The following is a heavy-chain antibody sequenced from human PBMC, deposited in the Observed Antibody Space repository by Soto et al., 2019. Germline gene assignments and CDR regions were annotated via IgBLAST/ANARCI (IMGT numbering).Heavy chain of an antibody. CDR1: GGTFSSYA. CDR2: IIPIFGTA. CDR3: ASEFIAAAGTNWLDP. J-gene: IGHJ5*02. Sequence: ASVKVSCKASGGTFSSYAISWVRQAPGQGLEWMGGIIPIFGTANYAQKFQGRVTITADKSTSTAYMELSSLRSEDTAVYYCASEFIAAAGTNWLDPWGQGTLVTVSS. V-gene: IGHV1-69*06. D-gene: IGHD6-13*01.